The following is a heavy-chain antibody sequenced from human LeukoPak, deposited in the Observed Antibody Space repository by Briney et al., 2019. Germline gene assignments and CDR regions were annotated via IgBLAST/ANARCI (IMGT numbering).Heavy chain of an antibody. CDR3: ARLINTMVMALG. V-gene: IGHV4-39*01. J-gene: IGHJ1*01. CDR2: FYRGEKT. CDR1: GGSISGSDYY. Sequence: SETLSLTCFVAGGSISGSDYYWGWIRQSPGKGLEWIGSFYRGEKTYYNPTLKSRVTISVDTSKNQFSLRVNSVTTADTAIYYCARLINTMVMALGWGQGTLVTVSS. D-gene: IGHD3-10*01.